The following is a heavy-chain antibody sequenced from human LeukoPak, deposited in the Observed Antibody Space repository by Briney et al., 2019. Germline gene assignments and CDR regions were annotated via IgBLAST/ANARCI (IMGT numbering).Heavy chain of an antibody. CDR3: ASVTVTTWAPDGHMDV. CDR1: GGTFSSYA. J-gene: IGHJ6*03. CDR2: IIPIFGTA. D-gene: IGHD4-11*01. Sequence: SVKVSCKASGGTFSSYAISWVRQAPGQGLEWMGRIIPIFGTANYAQKFQGRVTITTDESTSTAYMELSSLRSEDTAVYYCASVTVTTWAPDGHMDVWGKGTTVTVSS. V-gene: IGHV1-69*05.